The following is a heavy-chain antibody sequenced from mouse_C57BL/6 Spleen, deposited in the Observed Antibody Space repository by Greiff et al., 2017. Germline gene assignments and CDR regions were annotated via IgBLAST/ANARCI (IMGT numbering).Heavy chain of an antibody. J-gene: IGHJ1*03. V-gene: IGHV5-4*01. Sequence: EVQLVESGGGLVKPGGSLKLSCAASGFTFSSYAMSWVRQTPEKRLEWVATISDGGSYTYYPDNVKGRFTISRDNAKNNLYLQMSHLKSEDTAMYYCARNNYSNLRFGYFDVWGTGTTVTVSS. CDR3: ARNNYSNLRFGYFDV. D-gene: IGHD2-5*01. CDR2: ISDGGSYT. CDR1: GFTFSSYA.